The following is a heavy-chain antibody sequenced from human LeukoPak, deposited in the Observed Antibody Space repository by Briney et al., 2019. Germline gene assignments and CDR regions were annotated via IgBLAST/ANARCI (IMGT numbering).Heavy chain of an antibody. D-gene: IGHD4-23*01. CDR2: IIPILGIA. CDR3: ASEDDYGGNIY. V-gene: IGHV1-69*04. J-gene: IGHJ4*02. CDR1: GGTFSSYA. Sequence: SVKVSCKASGGTFSSYAISWVRQAPGQGLEWMGRIIPILGIANYAQRFQGRVTITADKSTSTAYMELSSLRSEDTAVYYCASEDDYGGNIYWGQGTLVTVSS.